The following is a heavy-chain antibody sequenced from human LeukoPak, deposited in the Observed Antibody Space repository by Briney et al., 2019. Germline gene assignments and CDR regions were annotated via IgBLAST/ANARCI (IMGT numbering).Heavy chain of an antibody. CDR1: GFTVSSNY. CDR2: IYSGGST. D-gene: IGHD6-19*01. Sequence: GGSLRLSCAASGFTVSSNYMSWVRQAPGKGLEWVSVIYSGGSTYYADSVKGRFIISRDNSKNTLYLQMNSLRAEDTAVYYCARGEGYSSGWGYYYYGMDVWGQGTTVTVSS. J-gene: IGHJ6*02. CDR3: ARGEGYSSGWGYYYYGMDV. V-gene: IGHV3-66*01.